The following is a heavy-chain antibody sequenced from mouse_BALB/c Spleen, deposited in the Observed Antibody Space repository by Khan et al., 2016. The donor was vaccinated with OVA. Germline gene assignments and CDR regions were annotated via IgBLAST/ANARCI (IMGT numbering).Heavy chain of an antibody. CDR3: ARSVTMTTVVATDFDY. D-gene: IGHD1-1*01. J-gene: IGHJ2*01. Sequence: VQLQQSGPGLVKPSQSLSLTCTVTGYSITSDYAWNWIRQFPGNKLEWMGYISYSGRTSYNPSLKSRISITRDTSKNQFFLQLNSVTTDDTATYYCARSVTMTTVVATDFDYWGQGTTLTVSS. CDR1: GYSITSDYA. CDR2: ISYSGRT. V-gene: IGHV3-2*02.